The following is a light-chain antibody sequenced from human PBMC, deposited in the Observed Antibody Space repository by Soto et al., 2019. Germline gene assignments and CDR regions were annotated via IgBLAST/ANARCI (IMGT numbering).Light chain of an antibody. CDR2: DVA. V-gene: IGLV2-14*01. J-gene: IGLJ1*01. CDR3: SSYTTSSTYV. Sequence: QSALTQPASVSGSPGQPITISCTGTSTDVGRYNYVSWYQQHPGKAPKLMIYDVANRPSGVSNRFSGSKSGITASLTISGLQAEDEADYYCSSYTTSSTYVFGTGTKATVL. CDR1: STDVGRYNY.